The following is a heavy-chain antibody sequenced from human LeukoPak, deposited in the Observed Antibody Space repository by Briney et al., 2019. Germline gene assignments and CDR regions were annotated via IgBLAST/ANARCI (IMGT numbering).Heavy chain of an antibody. V-gene: IGHV3-33*01. D-gene: IGHD6-19*01. CDR3: ARDGSGWYPGDY. Sequence: GGSLRLSCTASGFSFSTSGMHWLRQAPGKGLEWVALTWADGTTRFYADSVKGRLTISRDNSKNTLYLQINSLTDEDTATYYCARDGSGWYPGDYWGQGTLVSVSS. J-gene: IGHJ4*02. CDR2: TWADGTTR. CDR1: GFSFSTSG.